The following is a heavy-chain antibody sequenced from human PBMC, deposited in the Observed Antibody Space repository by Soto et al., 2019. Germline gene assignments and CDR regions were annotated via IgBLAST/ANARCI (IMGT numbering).Heavy chain of an antibody. J-gene: IGHJ6*03. CDR1: GGSISSYY. V-gene: IGHV4-59*08. D-gene: IGHD6-13*01. Sequence: SETLSLSCTVSGGSISSYYWSWIRQPPGKGLEWIGYIYYSGSTSYNPSLKSRVTISVDTSKNQFSLKLSSVTAADTAVYYCARAAAPPRYYYMDVWGKGTTVTVSS. CDR2: IYYSGST. CDR3: ARAAAPPRYYYMDV.